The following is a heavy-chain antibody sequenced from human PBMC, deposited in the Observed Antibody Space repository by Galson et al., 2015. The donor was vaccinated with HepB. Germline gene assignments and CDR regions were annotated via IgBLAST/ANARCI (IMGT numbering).Heavy chain of an antibody. CDR2: INTDSGVP. J-gene: IGHJ3*02. Sequence: SVKVSCKADGFIFTDYYLHWVRQAPGQGLEWMGWINTDSGVPKYAQNFQGWVTMTRDTSITTAYMELHRLRSDDTAVYYCARYSPSPKDAFDIWGLGTMVTVSS. V-gene: IGHV1-2*04. CDR1: GFIFTDYY. CDR3: ARYSPSPKDAFDI. D-gene: IGHD1-26*01.